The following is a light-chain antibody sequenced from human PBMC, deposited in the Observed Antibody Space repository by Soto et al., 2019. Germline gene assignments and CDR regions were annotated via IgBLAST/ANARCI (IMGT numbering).Light chain of an antibody. CDR2: DVS. J-gene: IGLJ2*01. CDR3: SSYTTSGTVL. Sequence: QSVLTQPASVSGPPGQSIAISCTGTSSDVGGYKYVSWYQQHPGKAPKLMIYDVSNRPSGISNRFSGSKSDNTASLTISGLQAEDEADYYCSSYTTSGTVLFGGGTQLTVL. CDR1: SSDVGGYKY. V-gene: IGLV2-14*01.